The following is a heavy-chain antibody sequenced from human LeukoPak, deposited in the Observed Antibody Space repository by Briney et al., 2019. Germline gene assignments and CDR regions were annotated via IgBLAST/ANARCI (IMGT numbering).Heavy chain of an antibody. CDR3: ARQGVSGGWTADAFDI. V-gene: IGHV4-59*08. CDR1: GGSIRSYY. J-gene: IGHJ3*02. Sequence: SETLSLTCTVSGGSIRSYYWSWIRQPPGKQLEWIGYIYYSGSTNCNPSLKSRVTILVDTSKNQFSLKLNSVTAADTAVYYCARQGVSGGWTADAFDIWGQGTMVTVSS. CDR2: IYYSGST. D-gene: IGHD6-19*01.